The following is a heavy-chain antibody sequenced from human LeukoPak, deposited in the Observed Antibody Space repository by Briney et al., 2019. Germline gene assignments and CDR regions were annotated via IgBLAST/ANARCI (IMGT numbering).Heavy chain of an antibody. CDR3: AKDSSMIGGEYFQH. CDR1: GFTFSSYA. CDR2: ISGSGGST. V-gene: IGHV3-23*01. J-gene: IGHJ1*01. D-gene: IGHD3-22*01. Sequence: GGSLRLSCAASGFTFSSYAMSWVRQAPGQGLEWVSAISGSGGSTYYADSVKGRFTISRDNSKNTLYLQMNSLRAEDTAVYCCAKDSSMIGGEYFQHWGQGTLVTVSS.